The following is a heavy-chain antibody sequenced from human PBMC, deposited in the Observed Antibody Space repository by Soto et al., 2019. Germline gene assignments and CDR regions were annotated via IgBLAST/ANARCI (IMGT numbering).Heavy chain of an antibody. CDR2: ISGSGGST. J-gene: IGHJ6*02. Sequence: GGSLRLSCAASGFTFSSYAMSWVRQAPGKGLEWVSAISGSGGSTYYADSVKGRFTISRDNSKNTLYLQMNSLRAEDTAVYYCAKGPPDYDFWSGYDYYYYGMDVWGQGTTVTVSS. D-gene: IGHD3-3*01. CDR1: GFTFSSYA. V-gene: IGHV3-23*01. CDR3: AKGPPDYDFWSGYDYYYYGMDV.